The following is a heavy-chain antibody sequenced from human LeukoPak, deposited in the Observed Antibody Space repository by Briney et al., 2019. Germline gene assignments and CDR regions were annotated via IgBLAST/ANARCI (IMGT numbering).Heavy chain of an antibody. CDR2: IYTSGST. V-gene: IGHV4-4*07. D-gene: IGHD2-15*01. CDR3: AREDCSGGSCYSGGLVDY. Sequence: PSETLSLTCAVYGGSFSGYYWSWIRQPAGKGLEWIGRIYTSGSTNYNPSLKSRVTMSVDTSKNQFSLKLSSVTAADTAVYYCAREDCSGGSCYSGGLVDYWGQGTLVTVSS. J-gene: IGHJ4*02. CDR1: GGSFSGYY.